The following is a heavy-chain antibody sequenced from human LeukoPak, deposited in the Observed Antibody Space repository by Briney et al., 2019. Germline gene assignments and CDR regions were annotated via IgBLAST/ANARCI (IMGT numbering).Heavy chain of an antibody. CDR2: INPNSGGT. V-gene: IGHV1-2*02. CDR1: GYTFTGYY. D-gene: IGHD3-3*01. J-gene: IGHJ4*02. Sequence: GASVKVSCKASGYTFTGYYMHWVRQAPGQGLEWMGWINPNSGGTNYAQKFQGRVTMTRDTSISTAYMELSRLRSDDTAVYYCARGRRITIFGVARSPFDYWGQGTLVTVSP. CDR3: ARGRRITIFGVARSPFDY.